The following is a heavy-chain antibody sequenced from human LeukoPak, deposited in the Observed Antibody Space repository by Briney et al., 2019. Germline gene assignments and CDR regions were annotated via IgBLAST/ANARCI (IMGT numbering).Heavy chain of an antibody. CDR1: GYTFTSYG. CDR3: ASGNGNWFDP. CDR2: ISAYNGNT. Sequence: ASVKVSCKASGYTFTSYGISWVRQAPGQGLEWMGWISAYNGNTNYAQKLQGRVTITADKSTSTAYMELSSLRSEDTAVYYCASGNGNWFDPWGQGTLVTVSS. J-gene: IGHJ5*02. V-gene: IGHV1-18*01.